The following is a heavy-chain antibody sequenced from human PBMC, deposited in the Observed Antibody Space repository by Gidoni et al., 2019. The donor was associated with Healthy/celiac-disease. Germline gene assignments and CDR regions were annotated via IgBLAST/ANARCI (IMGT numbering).Heavy chain of an antibody. D-gene: IGHD3-10*01. Sequence: QVQLQESGPGLVKPSQTLSLTCTVSGGSISSCSYYWRWIRQPAGKGLEWIGRIYTSGSTNYNPSLKSRVTISVDTSKNQFSLKLSSVTAADTAVYYCARGITMVRGVMGAYYYYYGMDVWGQGTTVTVSS. J-gene: IGHJ6*02. CDR2: IYTSGST. V-gene: IGHV4-61*02. CDR3: ARGITMVRGVMGAYYYYYGMDV. CDR1: GGSISSCSYY.